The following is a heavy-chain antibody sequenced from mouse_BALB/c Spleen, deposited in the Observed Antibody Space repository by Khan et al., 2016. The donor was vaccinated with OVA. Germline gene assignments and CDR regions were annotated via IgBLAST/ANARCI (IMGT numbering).Heavy chain of an antibody. CDR1: GYTFTDYV. Sequence: QVQLQQSGPELVKPGASVKMSCTASGYTFTDYVMNWVKQRNGQGLEWIGQIYPGSGSTYYNEKFKGKATLTADRSSSPAYMPLSNLTSEASAVYFCARGGWDVFAYWGQGTLVTVSA. J-gene: IGHJ3*01. D-gene: IGHD4-1*01. V-gene: IGHV1-77*01. CDR2: IYPGSGST. CDR3: ARGGWDVFAY.